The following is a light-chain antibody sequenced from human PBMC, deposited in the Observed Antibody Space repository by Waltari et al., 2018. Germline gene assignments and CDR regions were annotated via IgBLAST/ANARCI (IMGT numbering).Light chain of an antibody. V-gene: IGKV3-11*01. Sequence: ETVLTQSPATLSLSPGERATLSCRASQSVSRYLAWYQQKPGQAPRLLIYDASNRATVIPARFSGSGSGTDFTLTISSLEPEDFAVYYCQQRSNWLFTFGPGTKVDIK. CDR3: QQRSNWLFT. CDR1: QSVSRY. J-gene: IGKJ3*01. CDR2: DAS.